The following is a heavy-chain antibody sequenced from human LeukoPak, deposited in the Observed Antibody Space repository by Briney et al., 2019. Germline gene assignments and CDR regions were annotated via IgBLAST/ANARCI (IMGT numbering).Heavy chain of an antibody. J-gene: IGHJ4*02. Sequence: PGGSLRLSCVASGFTFRSHGMNWVRQAPGKGLEWVGNIKQDGSEKYYVDSVKGRFTISRDNAKNSLYLQMNSLRAEDTAVYYCAKAPRRWLSDMYYFDYWGQGTLVTVSS. V-gene: IGHV3-7*01. D-gene: IGHD5-12*01. CDR2: IKQDGSEK. CDR3: AKAPRRWLSDMYYFDY. CDR1: GFTFRSHG.